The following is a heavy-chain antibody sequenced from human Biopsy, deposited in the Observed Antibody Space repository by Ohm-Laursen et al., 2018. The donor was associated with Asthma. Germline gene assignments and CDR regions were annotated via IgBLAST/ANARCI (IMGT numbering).Heavy chain of an antibody. CDR1: RFTYE. V-gene: IGHV3-33*08. D-gene: IGHD6-6*01. Sequence: SLRLSCAASRFTYEMHWVRQAPGKGLEWVSFIWYDGRKKTYADSVKGQFTISRDNSKNTLYLQMNSLRAEDTAVYYCARKIAARGGMGVWGQGTTVTVSS. CDR3: ARKIAARGGMGV. J-gene: IGHJ6*02. CDR2: IWYDGRKK.